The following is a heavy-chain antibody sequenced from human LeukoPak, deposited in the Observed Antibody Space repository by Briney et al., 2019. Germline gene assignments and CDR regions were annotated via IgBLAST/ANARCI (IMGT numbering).Heavy chain of an antibody. Sequence: GGSLRLSCAASGFTFSGSAMHWVRQASGKGLEWVGRIRSKANSYATAYAASVKGRFTISRDDSKNTAYLQMNSLKTEDTAVYYCTSSDRMITFGGVIVMIDYWGQGTLVTVSS. V-gene: IGHV3-73*01. D-gene: IGHD3-16*02. CDR2: IRSKANSYAT. CDR3: TSSDRMITFGGVIVMIDY. CDR1: GFTFSGSA. J-gene: IGHJ4*02.